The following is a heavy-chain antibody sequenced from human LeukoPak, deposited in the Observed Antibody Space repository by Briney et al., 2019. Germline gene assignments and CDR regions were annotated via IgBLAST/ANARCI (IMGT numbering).Heavy chain of an antibody. D-gene: IGHD4-17*01. CDR3: ARNNYGDYRYYYYYMDV. J-gene: IGHJ6*03. CDR2: IYHSGST. V-gene: IGHV4-39*07. CDR1: GGFISSSSYY. Sequence: SETLPLTCTVSGGFISSSSYYWGWIRQPPGKGLEWIGSIYHSGSTYYNPSLKSRVTISVDTSKNQSSLKLSSVTAADTAVYYCARNNYGDYRYYYYYMDVWGKGTTVTVSS.